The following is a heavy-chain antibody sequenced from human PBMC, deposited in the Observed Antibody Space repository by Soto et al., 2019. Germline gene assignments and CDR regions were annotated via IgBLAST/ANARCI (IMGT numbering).Heavy chain of an antibody. D-gene: IGHD2-21*02. CDR3: ATSITYGGVVTALDV. J-gene: IGHJ6*02. Sequence: QVQLVQSGAEVKKPESSVRVSCKASGHTFSTYGTSWVRQAPGQGLEWMGGIIPMLGTTNYAQKFQGRVTITADESTSTAYMELSSLRSEDTAVYYCATSITYGGVVTALDVWGQGTTVTVSS. V-gene: IGHV1-69*01. CDR1: GHTFSTYG. CDR2: IIPMLGTT.